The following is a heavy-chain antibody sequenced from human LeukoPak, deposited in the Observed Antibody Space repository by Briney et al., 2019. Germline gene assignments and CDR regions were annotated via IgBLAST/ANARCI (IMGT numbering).Heavy chain of an antibody. D-gene: IGHD3-16*02. V-gene: IGHV3-30*04. CDR2: ISFDENNK. Sequence: GGSLRLSCAASGFTFSSYAMHWVRQAPGKGLEWVAVISFDENNKFYADSVKGRFTISRDNSKNTLYLQMNSLRVEDTAVYYCAKDDFVWGTYRLGYFDYWGQGTLVTVSS. CDR1: GFTFSSYA. CDR3: AKDDFVWGTYRLGYFDY. J-gene: IGHJ4*02.